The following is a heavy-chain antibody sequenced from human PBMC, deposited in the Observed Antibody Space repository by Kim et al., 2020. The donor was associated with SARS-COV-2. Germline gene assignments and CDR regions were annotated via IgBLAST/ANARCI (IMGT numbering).Heavy chain of an antibody. V-gene: IGHV3-21*01. J-gene: IGHJ4*02. CDR3: ARDRGHYYDSSGSLD. Sequence: GGSLRLSCAASGFTFSSYSMNWVRQAPGKGLEWVSSISSSSSYIYYADSVKGRFTISRDNAKNSLYLQMNSLRAEDTAVYYCARDRGHYYDSSGSLDWGQGTLVTVSS. D-gene: IGHD3-22*01. CDR1: GFTFSSYS. CDR2: ISSSSSYI.